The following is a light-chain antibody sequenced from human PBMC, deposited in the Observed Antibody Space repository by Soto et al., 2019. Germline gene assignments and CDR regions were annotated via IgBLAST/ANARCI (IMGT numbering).Light chain of an antibody. CDR2: DVS. J-gene: IGLJ1*01. CDR1: SSDIGGYNY. Sequence: QSALTQPASVSGSPGQSITVSCTGTSSDIGGYNYVSWYQQYPGEAPKVIIYDVSDRPSGVSNRFSGSKSGNTASLTISGLQTEDEADYYCSSYTSSSTRVVFGTGTKLTVL. CDR3: SSYTSSSTRVV. V-gene: IGLV2-14*03.